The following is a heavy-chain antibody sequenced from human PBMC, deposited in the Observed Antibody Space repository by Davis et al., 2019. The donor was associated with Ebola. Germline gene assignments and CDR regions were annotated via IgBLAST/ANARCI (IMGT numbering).Heavy chain of an antibody. Sequence: PGGSLRLSCAASGFTFSSYGMHWVRQAPGKGLEWVAVIWYDGSNKYYADSVKGRFTISRDNSKNTLYLQMNSLRAEATAVYYCARDSGEYQLLYGWFDPWGQGTLVTVSS. CDR3: ARDSGEYQLLYGWFDP. CDR2: IWYDGSNK. J-gene: IGHJ5*02. D-gene: IGHD2-2*02. V-gene: IGHV3-33*01. CDR1: GFTFSSYG.